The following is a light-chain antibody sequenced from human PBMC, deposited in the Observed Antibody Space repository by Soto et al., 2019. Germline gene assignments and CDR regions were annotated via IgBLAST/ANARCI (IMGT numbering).Light chain of an antibody. V-gene: IGKV1-27*01. J-gene: IGKJ5*01. CDR2: DAS. Sequence: IQMTQSPSSLSASVGDRVTITCRASEGIPNYLAWYQKKPGEAPKLLIYDASILQSGVPSRFSGGGSGTDFTLTISSLQPEDGASYYCQRYNTAVMAFGQGTRLYIK. CDR1: EGIPNY. CDR3: QRYNTAVMA.